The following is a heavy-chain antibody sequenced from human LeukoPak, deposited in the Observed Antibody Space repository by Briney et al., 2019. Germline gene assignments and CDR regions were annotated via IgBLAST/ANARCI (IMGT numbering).Heavy chain of an antibody. V-gene: IGHV3-23*01. Sequence: GGSLRLSCAASGFTFSSYGMHWVRQAPGKGLEWVSAISGSGGSTYYADSVKGRFTISRDNSKNTLYLQMNSLRAEDTAVYYCAKVDDCSSTSCCFDYWGQGTLVTVSS. D-gene: IGHD2-2*01. CDR2: ISGSGGST. J-gene: IGHJ4*02. CDR3: AKVDDCSSTSCCFDY. CDR1: GFTFSSYG.